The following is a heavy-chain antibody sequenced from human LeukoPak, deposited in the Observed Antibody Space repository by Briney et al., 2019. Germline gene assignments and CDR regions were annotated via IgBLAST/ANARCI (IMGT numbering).Heavy chain of an antibody. CDR1: GGTFISYA. J-gene: IGHJ4*02. CDR2: IIPIFGTA. D-gene: IGHD2-15*01. Sequence: SVKVSCKASGGTFISYAISWVRQAPGQGLEWMGGIIPIFGTANYAQKFQGRVTITADESTSTAYMELSSLRSEDTAVYYCAISQLQGTYCSGGSCYSFDYWGQGTLVTVSS. V-gene: IGHV1-69*13. CDR3: AISQLQGTYCSGGSCYSFDY.